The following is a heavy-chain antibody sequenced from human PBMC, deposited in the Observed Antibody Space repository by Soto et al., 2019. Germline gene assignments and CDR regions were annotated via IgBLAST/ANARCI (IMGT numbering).Heavy chain of an antibody. J-gene: IGHJ5*02. CDR1: GYTFTGYY. V-gene: IGHV1-2*02. CDR2: INPNSGGT. D-gene: IGHD6-6*01. Sequence: EASVKVSCKASGYTFTGYYMHWVRQAPGQGLEWMGWINPNSGGTNYAQKFQGRVTMTRDTSISTAYMGLSRLRSDDTAVYYCAREVTYSSSSGWFDPWGQGTLVTVSS. CDR3: AREVTYSSSSGWFDP.